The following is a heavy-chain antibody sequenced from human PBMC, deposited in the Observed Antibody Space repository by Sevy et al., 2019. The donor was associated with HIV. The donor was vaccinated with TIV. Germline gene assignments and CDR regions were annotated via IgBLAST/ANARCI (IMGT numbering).Heavy chain of an antibody. V-gene: IGHV4-31*03. CDR1: GGSFTSGGYY. D-gene: IGHD3-22*01. CDR2: IYYSGST. J-gene: IGHJ5*02. Sequence: SETLPLTCTVSGGSFTSGGYYWSWIRQHPGEGLEWIGYIYYSGSTYYNPSLKSRVTISVDTSKNQFSLKLSSVTAADTAVYYCARFSFYDNAWFDPWGQGTLVTVSS. CDR3: ARFSFYDNAWFDP.